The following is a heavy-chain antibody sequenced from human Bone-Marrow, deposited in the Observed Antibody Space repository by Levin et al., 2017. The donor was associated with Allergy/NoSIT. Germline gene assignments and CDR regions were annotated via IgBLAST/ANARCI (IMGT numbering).Heavy chain of an antibody. CDR3: ARHSSGWGSYYYFDL. J-gene: IGHJ2*01. CDR2: INWDGGST. Sequence: GGSLRLSCVASRFTFDDYDMSWVRQGPGKGLEWVSAINWDGGSTGYADSVKGRFTISRDNAKNSLYLQMDSLRAEDTALYHCARHSSGWGSYYYFDLWGRGTLVTVSS. CDR1: RFTFDDYD. D-gene: IGHD6-19*01. V-gene: IGHV3-20*01.